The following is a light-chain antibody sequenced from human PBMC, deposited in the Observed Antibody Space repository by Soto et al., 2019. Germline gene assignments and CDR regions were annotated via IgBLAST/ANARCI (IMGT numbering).Light chain of an antibody. CDR2: DVS. Sequence: QSALTQPRSVSGSPGQSVTISCTGTSSDVGSYNYVSWYQQHPGKAPKVMIYDVSERPSGVPDRFSGSKSGNTASLTISGLQAEDEAYNTCCQYEGIPRYVFGTGTKLTVL. CDR3: CQYEGIPRYV. J-gene: IGLJ1*01. V-gene: IGLV2-11*01. CDR1: SSDVGSYNY.